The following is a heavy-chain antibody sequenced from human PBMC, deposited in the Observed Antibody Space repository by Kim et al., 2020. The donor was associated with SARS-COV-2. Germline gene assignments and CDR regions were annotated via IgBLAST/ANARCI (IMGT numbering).Heavy chain of an antibody. CDR1: GGTFSSYA. D-gene: IGHD3-3*01. CDR2: IIPIFGTA. V-gene: IGHV1-69*13. Sequence: SVKVSCKASGGTFSSYAISWVRQAPGQGLEWMGGIIPIFGTANYAQKFQGRVTITADESTSTAYMELSSLRSEDTAVYYCARSRSRYYDFWSGYYYWGQGTLVTVSS. CDR3: ARSRSRYYDFWSGYYY. J-gene: IGHJ4*02.